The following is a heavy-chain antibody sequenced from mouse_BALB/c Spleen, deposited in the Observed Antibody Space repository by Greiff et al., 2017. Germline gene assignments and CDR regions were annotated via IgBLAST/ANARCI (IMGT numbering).Heavy chain of an antibody. CDR1: GFTFSSYG. J-gene: IGHJ2*01. Sequence: EVLLVESGGDLVKPGGSLKLSCAASGFTFSSYGMSWVRQTPDKRLEWVATISSGGSNTYYPDSVKGRFTISRDNAKNTLYLQMSSLKSEDTAMYYCARDAAKGYFDYWGQGTTLTVSS. V-gene: IGHV5-6*01. CDR2: ISSGGSNT. CDR3: ARDAAKGYFDY. D-gene: IGHD1-2*01.